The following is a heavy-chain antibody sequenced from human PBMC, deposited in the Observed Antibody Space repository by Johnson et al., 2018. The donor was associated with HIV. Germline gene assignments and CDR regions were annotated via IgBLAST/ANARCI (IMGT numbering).Heavy chain of an antibody. CDR2: ISYDGSNK. J-gene: IGHJ3*02. V-gene: IGHV3-30*03. CDR3: ARPTDPSGSYHGNAFDI. Sequence: VQVVESGGGVVQPGRSLRLSCAASGFTFSSYGMHWVRQAPGKGLEWVAVISYDGSNKYYTDSVKGRFTISRDNAKNSLYLQMNSLRAEDTALYYCARPTDPSGSYHGNAFDIWGQGTMVTVSS. CDR1: GFTFSSYG. D-gene: IGHD1-26*01.